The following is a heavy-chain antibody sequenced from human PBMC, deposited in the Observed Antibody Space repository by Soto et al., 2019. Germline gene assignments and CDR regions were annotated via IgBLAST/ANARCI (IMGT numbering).Heavy chain of an antibody. J-gene: IGHJ4*02. V-gene: IGHV4-31*03. D-gene: IGHD3-10*01. CDR3: ARGVRGALDY. Sequence: SETLSLTCTVSGGSISSGGYYWSWIRQHPGKGLEWIGYIYYSGSTYYNPSLKSRVTISVDTSKNQFSLKLSSVTAADTAVYYCARGVRGALDYWGQGTLVTVS. CDR2: IYYSGST. CDR1: GGSISSGGYY.